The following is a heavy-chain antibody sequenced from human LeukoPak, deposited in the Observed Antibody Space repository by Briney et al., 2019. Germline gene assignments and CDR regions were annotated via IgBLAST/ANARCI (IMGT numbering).Heavy chain of an antibody. CDR3: AREVSYPFNC. Sequence: GGSLRLSCAVSGFTLSSNYMSWVRQAPGKGLEWVSVMYSGGSRYYSDSVKGRFTISRDNSKNTLYLQMNSLRAEDTAVYYCAREVSYPFNCWGQGTMVTVS. V-gene: IGHV3-53*01. J-gene: IGHJ3*01. CDR2: MYSGGSR. D-gene: IGHD1-14*01. CDR1: GFTLSSNY.